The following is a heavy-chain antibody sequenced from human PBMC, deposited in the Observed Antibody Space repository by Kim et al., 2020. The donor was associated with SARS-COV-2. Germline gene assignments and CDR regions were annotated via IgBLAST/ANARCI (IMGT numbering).Heavy chain of an antibody. CDR1: GFTFSSYS. Sequence: GGSLRLSCAASGFTFSSYSMNWVRQAPGKGLEWVSSISSSSSYIYYADSVKGRFTISRDNAKNSLYLQMNSLRAEDTAVYYCAREGCSGGSCYFHYYYYGMDVWGQGTTVTVSS. V-gene: IGHV3-21*01. D-gene: IGHD2-15*01. CDR3: AREGCSGGSCYFHYYYYGMDV. CDR2: ISSSSSYI. J-gene: IGHJ6*02.